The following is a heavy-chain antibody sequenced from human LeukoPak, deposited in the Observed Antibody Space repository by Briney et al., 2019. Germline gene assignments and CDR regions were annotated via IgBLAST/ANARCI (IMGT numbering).Heavy chain of an antibody. V-gene: IGHV3-64*01. D-gene: IGHD3-10*01. CDR3: AIYYYGSGSYYRAGDY. Sequence: GGSLRLSCAASGFTFSSYAMHWVRQAPGKGLEYVSAISSNGGSTYYANSVKGRFTISRDNSKNTLYLQMNSLRAEDTAVYYCAIYYYGSGSYYRAGDYWGQGTLVTVSS. J-gene: IGHJ4*02. CDR1: GFTFSSYA. CDR2: ISSNGGST.